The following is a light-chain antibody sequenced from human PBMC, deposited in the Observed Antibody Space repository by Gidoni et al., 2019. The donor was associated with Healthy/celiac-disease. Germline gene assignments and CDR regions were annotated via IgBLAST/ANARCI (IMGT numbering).Light chain of an antibody. Sequence: EIVLTQSPATLSFSPGERANLSCRASQSVSSYLAGYQQKPGQAPRLLIYDASNRATGIPARFSGSGSGTDFTLTISSLEPEDFAVYYCQQRSNWPGTFGGGTKVEIK. CDR2: DAS. J-gene: IGKJ4*01. CDR3: QQRSNWPGT. CDR1: QSVSSY. V-gene: IGKV3-11*01.